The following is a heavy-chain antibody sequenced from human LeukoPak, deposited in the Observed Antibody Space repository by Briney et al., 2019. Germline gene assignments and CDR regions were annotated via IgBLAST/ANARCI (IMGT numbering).Heavy chain of an antibody. CDR1: GFSFMNAW. Sequence: GGSLRLSCAASGFSFMNAWMIWVRQAPGKGLEWVGRIKSNADGGTPDYAAPARGRFTISRDDSKNTLYQQMNSLKTEDTAVYYCTTFYHEYSPFWGRGTLVTVSS. D-gene: IGHD2/OR15-2a*01. CDR3: TTFYHEYSPF. CDR2: IKSNADGGTP. J-gene: IGHJ4*02. V-gene: IGHV3-15*01.